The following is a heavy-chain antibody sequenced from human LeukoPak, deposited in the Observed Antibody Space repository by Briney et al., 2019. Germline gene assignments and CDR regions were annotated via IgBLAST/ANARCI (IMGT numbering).Heavy chain of an antibody. CDR2: IYSTGST. D-gene: IGHD6-13*01. V-gene: IGHV4-4*07. Sequence: PSETLSHTCTVSGGSISSYYWSWIRQPAGKGLEWIGRIYSTGSTNYNPSLKSRVTMSVDTSKNQFSLRLRSVTAADTAVYYCARQIASAGTAGFDFWGQGALVTVSS. CDR3: ARQIASAGTAGFDF. J-gene: IGHJ4*02. CDR1: GGSISSYY.